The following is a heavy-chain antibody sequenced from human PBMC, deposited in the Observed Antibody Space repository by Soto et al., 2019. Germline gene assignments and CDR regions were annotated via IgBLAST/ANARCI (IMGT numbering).Heavy chain of an antibody. J-gene: IGHJ6*02. CDR1: GFTFSSYA. D-gene: IGHD6-13*01. V-gene: IGHV3-23*01. CDR3: AKAGVRLQQLVLYYYYYGMDV. CDR2: ISGSGGST. Sequence: QPGGSLRLSCAASGFTFSSYAMSWVRQAPGKGLEWVSAISGSGGSTYYADSVKGRFTISRHNSKNTLYLQMNSLRAEDTAVYYCAKAGVRLQQLVLYYYYYGMDVWGQGTTVTVSS.